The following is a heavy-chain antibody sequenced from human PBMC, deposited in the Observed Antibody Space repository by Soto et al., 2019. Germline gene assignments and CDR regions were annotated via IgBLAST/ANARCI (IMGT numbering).Heavy chain of an antibody. CDR2: INAGNGNT. V-gene: IGHV1-3*01. Sequence: QVQLVQSGAEVKKPGASVKVSCKASGYTFTSYAMHWVRQAPGQRLEWMGWINAGNGNTKYSQKFQGRVTITRDTSASTAYMELSSLRSEDTAVYYCARAWYSSGWSLIYYYGMDVWGQGTTVTVSS. CDR1: GYTFTSYA. J-gene: IGHJ6*02. CDR3: ARAWYSSGWSLIYYYGMDV. D-gene: IGHD6-19*01.